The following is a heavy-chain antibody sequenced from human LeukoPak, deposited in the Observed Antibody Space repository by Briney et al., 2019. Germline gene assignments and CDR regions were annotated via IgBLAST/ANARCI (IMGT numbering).Heavy chain of an antibody. J-gene: IGHJ4*02. CDR1: GYSISSGYY. Sequence: SETLSLTCAVSGYSISSGYYWGWIRQPPGKGLEWIGSIYHSGSTYHNPSLKSRVTISVDTSKNQFSLKLSSVTAADTAVYYCARGQWLVRVYFDYWGQGTLVTVSS. V-gene: IGHV4-38-2*01. CDR2: IYHSGST. CDR3: ARGQWLVRVYFDY. D-gene: IGHD6-19*01.